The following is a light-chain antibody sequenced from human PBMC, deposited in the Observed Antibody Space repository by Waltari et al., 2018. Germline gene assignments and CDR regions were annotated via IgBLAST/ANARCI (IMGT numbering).Light chain of an antibody. J-gene: IGKJ4*01. V-gene: IGKV4-1*01. CDR1: QTLLYNSNNKNY. CDR2: WAS. Sequence: DIVMTQSPDSLAVSLGERASINCTSSQTLLYNSNNKNYLAWYQLKPGQPPKLFIYWASTRQSGVPDRFSGSGSGTDFTLTISSLQAGDVAVYYCQQYFTTLTFGGGTKVELK. CDR3: QQYFTTLT.